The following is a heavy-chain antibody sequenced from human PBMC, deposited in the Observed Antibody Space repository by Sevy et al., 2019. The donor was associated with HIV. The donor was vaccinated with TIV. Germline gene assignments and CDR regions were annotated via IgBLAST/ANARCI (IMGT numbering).Heavy chain of an antibody. V-gene: IGHV4-59*01. D-gene: IGHD1-20*01. Sequence: SETLSLTCSVSGGSMNLYYWSWIRQPPGKGLGWIGFIYYSGSTNYNPSLKSRVTISVDTSENQFSLKLSSVTAADTAVYYCARVGFNWNDVDYWGQGTLVTVSS. J-gene: IGHJ4*02. CDR1: GGSMNLYY. CDR2: IYYSGST. CDR3: ARVGFNWNDVDY.